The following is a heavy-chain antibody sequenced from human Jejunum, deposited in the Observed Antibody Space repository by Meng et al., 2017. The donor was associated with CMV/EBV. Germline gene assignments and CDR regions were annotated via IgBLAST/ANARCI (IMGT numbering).Heavy chain of an antibody. V-gene: IGHV3-23*01. CDR2: LSGSGGST. J-gene: IGHJ4*02. D-gene: IGHD2-2*01. CDR1: FTFSSYA. CDR3: AKYDIVVVPASRPDY. Sequence: FTFSSYAMSWVRQAPGKGLEWVSALSGSGGSTYYADSVKGRFTISRDNSKNTLYLQMNSLRAEDTAVYYCAKYDIVVVPASRPDYWGQGTLVTVSS.